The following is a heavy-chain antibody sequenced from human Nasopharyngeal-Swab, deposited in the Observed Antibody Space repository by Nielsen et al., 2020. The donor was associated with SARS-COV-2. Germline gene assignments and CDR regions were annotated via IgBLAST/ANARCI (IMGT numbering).Heavy chain of an antibody. V-gene: IGHV3-73*01. CDR1: GFTFSDSA. CDR2: VRSKGNNYAT. J-gene: IGHJ4*02. CDR3: TRCGGGCYSGRDY. D-gene: IGHD2-15*01. Sequence: GESLKISCADSGFTFSDSAIHWVRQASGKGLEWVGRVRSKGNNYATAYSASVKGRFIIFRDDPTNTAYLQMNSLKTEDTAMYYCTRCGGGCYSGRDYWGQGTLVTVSS.